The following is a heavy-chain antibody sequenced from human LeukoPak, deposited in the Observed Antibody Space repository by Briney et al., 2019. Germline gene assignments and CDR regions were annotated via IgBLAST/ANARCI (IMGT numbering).Heavy chain of an antibody. CDR3: ARGFGMDV. CDR1: GFTFNSYA. J-gene: IGHJ6*02. CDR2: IWYDGSKK. V-gene: IGHV3-33*01. Sequence: GGSLRLSCAASGFTFNSYAMHWVRLAPGKGLEWVALIWYDGSKKYYADSVKGRFTISRDNSKNTLYLQMNSLRAEDTAVYYCARGFGMDVWGQGTTVTVSS.